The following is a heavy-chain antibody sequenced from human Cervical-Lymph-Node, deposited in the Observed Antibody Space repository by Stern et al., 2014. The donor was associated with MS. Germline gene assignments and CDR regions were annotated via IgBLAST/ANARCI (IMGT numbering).Heavy chain of an antibody. CDR3: ASDSSGYDGFDI. J-gene: IGHJ3*02. CDR1: GDTVIRSY. CDR2: ITPSGSTT. V-gene: IGHV1-46*01. D-gene: IGHD3-3*01. Sequence: MQLVESGAVVKKPGSSVKISCEASGDTVIRSYMHWVRQAPGQGLEWLGLITPSGSTTVYAQPFQGRVTLTRDTSPTAVYMELSNLRSGDTAVYYCASDSSGYDGFDIWGQGTLVTVSS.